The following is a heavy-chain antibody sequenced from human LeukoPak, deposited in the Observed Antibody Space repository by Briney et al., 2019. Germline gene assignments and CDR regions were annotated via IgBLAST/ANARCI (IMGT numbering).Heavy chain of an antibody. CDR1: GLTLSGYW. CDR2: INGDASST. CDR3: ARARGNTYGYFEY. D-gene: IGHD5-18*01. Sequence: GGSLRLSCAASGLTLSGYWMHWVRQAPGKGLVWVSRINGDASSTSYADSVKGRFTISRDNAKSALYLQMNSLRVEDTAVYYCARARGNTYGYFEYWGQGTLVTVSS. J-gene: IGHJ4*02. V-gene: IGHV3-74*01.